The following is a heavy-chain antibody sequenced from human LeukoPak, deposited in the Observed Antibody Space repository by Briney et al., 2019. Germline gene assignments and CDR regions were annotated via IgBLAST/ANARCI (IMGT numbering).Heavy chain of an antibody. CDR3: AREASSTIYFGSRTHSGGAFDI. J-gene: IGHJ3*02. CDR2: IWNDGSNK. D-gene: IGHD3-10*01. CDR1: GFTFSNYG. Sequence: SGGALRLSCGAPGFTFSNYGIARVRQAPGKGLGWVAIIWNDGSNKYYGDSVNGRFYISRDNSKNTAYLQMTSLRGEDTALYYCAREASSTIYFGSRTHSGGAFDIWGQGTVVTVSS. V-gene: IGHV3-33*01.